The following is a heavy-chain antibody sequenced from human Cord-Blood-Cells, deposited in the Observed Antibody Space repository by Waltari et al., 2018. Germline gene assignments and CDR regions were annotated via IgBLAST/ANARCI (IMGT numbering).Heavy chain of an antibody. D-gene: IGHD4-17*01. V-gene: IGHV1-2*02. CDR2: SNPNSGGT. CDR3: AREPDTVTYYCDY. Sequence: QVQLVQSGAEVKKPGASVKVSCKASGYTFTGYFMNWVRQAPGQGLEWMGWSNPNSGGTNYAQKFQGRVTMTRYTSISTAYMALSRLRSDDTAVYYCAREPDTVTYYCDYWGQGTLVTVSS. J-gene: IGHJ4*02. CDR1: GYTFTGYF.